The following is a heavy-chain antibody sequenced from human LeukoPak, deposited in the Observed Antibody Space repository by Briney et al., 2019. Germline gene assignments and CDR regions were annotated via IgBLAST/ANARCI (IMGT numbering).Heavy chain of an antibody. Sequence: PSETLSLTCAVSGYSISGGYYWGWIRQPPGKGLEWIGSIYHSGSTYYNPSLKSRVTISVDTSKNQFSLKLSSVTAADTAVYYCARGEVPAAINYFDYWGQGTLVTVSS. CDR3: ARGEVPAAINYFDY. D-gene: IGHD2-2*01. CDR2: IYHSGST. V-gene: IGHV4-38-2*01. J-gene: IGHJ4*02. CDR1: GYSISGGYY.